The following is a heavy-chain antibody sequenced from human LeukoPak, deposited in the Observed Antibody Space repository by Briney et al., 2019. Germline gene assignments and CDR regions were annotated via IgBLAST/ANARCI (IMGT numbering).Heavy chain of an antibody. D-gene: IGHD5-12*01. Sequence: SETLSLTCTVSGGSISSGGYYWSWIRQHPGEGLEWLGYIYDTGNPYYNPSLKSRLTISVDTSKNQFSLKLSSVTAADTAVYYCARGYAPFDPWGQGALVTVSS. CDR3: ARGYAPFDP. CDR1: GGSISSGGYY. CDR2: IYDTGNP. V-gene: IGHV4-31*03. J-gene: IGHJ5*02.